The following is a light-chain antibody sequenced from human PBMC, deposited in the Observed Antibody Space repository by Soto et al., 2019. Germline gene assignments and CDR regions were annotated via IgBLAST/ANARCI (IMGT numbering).Light chain of an antibody. J-gene: IGKJ3*01. CDR2: AAA. V-gene: IGKV1-27*01. CDR1: QGIFNY. CDR3: QKYSRVPFT. Sequence: DIQMTQSPSSLSASIGDRVTITCRASQGIFNYLAWYQQKPGKVPKLLIYAAATLHSGVPSRFSGSGSGTDFTLTISSLQPEDVATYYCQKYSRVPFTFGPGTKVDVK.